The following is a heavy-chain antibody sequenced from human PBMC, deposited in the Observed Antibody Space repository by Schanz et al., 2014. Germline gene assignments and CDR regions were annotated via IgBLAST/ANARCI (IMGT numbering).Heavy chain of an antibody. V-gene: IGHV3-23*01. D-gene: IGHD3-10*01. CDR1: GVTFSSYA. Sequence: EVQLLESGGTVVQPGGSLRLSCVASGVTFSSYAMSWVRQASGKGLEWVSAISGSGASTYYADSVKGRFTISRDNSKNTLYLQMNSLRAEDTAVYYCAKDQGSYGSGSYSYFDYWGQGALVTVSS. CDR3: AKDQGSYGSGSYSYFDY. CDR2: ISGSGAST. J-gene: IGHJ4*02.